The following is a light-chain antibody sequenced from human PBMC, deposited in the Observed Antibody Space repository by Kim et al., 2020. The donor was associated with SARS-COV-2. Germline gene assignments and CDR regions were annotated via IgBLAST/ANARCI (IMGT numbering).Light chain of an antibody. CDR3: QSYDSSLSGYV. Sequence: QRVTISCTGSSSNIGAGYDVHWYQQLPGTAPKLLIYGNSDRPSGVPDRFSGSKSGTSASLAITGLQAEDEADYYCQSYDSSLSGYVFGTGTKVTVL. V-gene: IGLV1-40*01. CDR1: SSNIGAGYD. CDR2: GNS. J-gene: IGLJ1*01.